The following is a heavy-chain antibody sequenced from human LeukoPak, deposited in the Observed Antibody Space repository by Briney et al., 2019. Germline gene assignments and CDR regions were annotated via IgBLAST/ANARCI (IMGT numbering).Heavy chain of an antibody. V-gene: IGHV3-48*03. CDR1: GFTFSSYE. CDR3: ARVSSSSWFDP. J-gene: IGHJ5*02. CDR2: ISSSGSTI. D-gene: IGHD6-6*01. Sequence: GGSLRLSCAASGFTFSSYEMNWVRQAPGKGLEWVSYISSSGSTIYYADSVKGRFTISRDNAKNSLYLQMNSLRAEGTAVYYCARVSSSSWFDPWGQGTLVTVSS.